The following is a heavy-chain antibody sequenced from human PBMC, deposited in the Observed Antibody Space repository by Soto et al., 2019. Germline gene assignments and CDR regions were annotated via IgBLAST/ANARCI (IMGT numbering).Heavy chain of an antibody. CDR3: MLGSGWKDFDY. V-gene: IGHV4-39*01. Sequence: SATLSHNRTVSVASITSSSYYWGWIRQPPGKGLEWIGSIYYSGSTYYNPSLKSRVTISVDTSKNQFSLKLSSVTAADTAVYYCMLGSGWKDFDYWGQGTLVTVS. D-gene: IGHD3-22*01. CDR2: IYYSGST. J-gene: IGHJ4*02. CDR1: VASITSSSYY.